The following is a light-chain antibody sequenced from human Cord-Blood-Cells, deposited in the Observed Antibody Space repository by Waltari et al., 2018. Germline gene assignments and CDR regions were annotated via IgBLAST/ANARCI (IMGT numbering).Light chain of an antibody. CDR1: QDISNY. Sequence: DIQMIQSPSSLSASVGDRVTITCQASQDISNYLNWYQQKPGKAPKLLIYDASNLETGVSSRFSGSGSGTDFTFTISSLQPEDIATYYCQQYDNLPLTFGGGTKVEIK. CDR3: QQYDNLPLT. V-gene: IGKV1-33*01. J-gene: IGKJ4*01. CDR2: DAS.